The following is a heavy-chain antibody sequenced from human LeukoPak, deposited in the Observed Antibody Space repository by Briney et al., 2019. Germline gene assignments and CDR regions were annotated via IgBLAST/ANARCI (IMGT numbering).Heavy chain of an antibody. CDR3: ARGVEPLAANTLAY. V-gene: IGHV3-53*01. J-gene: IGHJ4*02. CDR1: GLTVITND. D-gene: IGHD1-14*01. CDR2: LYSDGNT. Sequence: GGSLRLSHAASGLTVITNDMTWVRQAPGKGLEWGSVLYSDGNTKYEDSVQGRFTISRDNSKNTLYLEMNSLSPDDTAVYYCARGVEPLAANTLAYWGQGTLVTVSS.